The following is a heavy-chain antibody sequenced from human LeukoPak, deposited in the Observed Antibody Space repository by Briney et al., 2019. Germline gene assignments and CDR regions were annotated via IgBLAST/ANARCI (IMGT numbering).Heavy chain of an antibody. CDR1: GFTFSTYT. Sequence: GGSLRLSCAASGFTFSTYTMNWVRQAPGKGLEWVSSISSRSSYIYYADSVKGRFTISRDNAKNSLYLQMNSLRAEDTAVYHCARGQGGYGGAFDSWGQGTMVTVSS. CDR2: ISSRSSYI. J-gene: IGHJ3*02. CDR3: ARGQGGYGGAFDS. V-gene: IGHV3-21*01. D-gene: IGHD5-12*01.